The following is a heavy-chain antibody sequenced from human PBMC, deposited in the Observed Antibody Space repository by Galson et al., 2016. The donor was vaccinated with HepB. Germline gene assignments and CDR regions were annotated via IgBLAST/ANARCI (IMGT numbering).Heavy chain of an antibody. J-gene: IGHJ4*02. CDR1: GGTFSSGYG. CDR3: ARDLVGSSGWLRYFDY. Sequence: SVKVSCKASGGTFSSGYGISWVRQAPGQGLEWMGGIIPIFGTTNYAQKFQGRVTISADESASTVYMELSSRRSEDTAVYYCARDLVGSSGWLRYFDYWGQGTLVTVSS. V-gene: IGHV1-69*13. CDR2: IIPIFGTT. D-gene: IGHD6-19*01.